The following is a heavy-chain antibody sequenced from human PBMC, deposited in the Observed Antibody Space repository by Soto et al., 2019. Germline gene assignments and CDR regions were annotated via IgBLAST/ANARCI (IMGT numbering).Heavy chain of an antibody. J-gene: IGHJ4*02. D-gene: IGHD2-15*01. Sequence: EVQLLESGGGLVQPGGSLRLSCAASGFTFTSFAMTWVRQTPGKGLEWVSGISGSGGSTHYADSVKGRFTISRDNSKNTLYLQMNSLRAEDTAVYYCAKALVVSYFDYWGQGTLVTVSS. CDR1: GFTFTSFA. CDR2: ISGSGGST. V-gene: IGHV3-23*01. CDR3: AKALVVSYFDY.